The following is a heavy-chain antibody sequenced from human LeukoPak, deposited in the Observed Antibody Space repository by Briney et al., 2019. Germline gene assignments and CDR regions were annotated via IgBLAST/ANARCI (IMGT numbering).Heavy chain of an antibody. CDR1: GGSISSYC. CDR3: ARHGGTRVTLVEVYYFDY. J-gene: IGHJ4*02. Sequence: SETLSLTCTVSGGSISSYCWSWIRQPAGKGLEWIGRIHTTGSTNYNPSLMSRVTISVDRSKNQFSLKLSSVTAAGTAVYYCARHGGTRVTLVEVYYFDYWGQGTLVTVSS. D-gene: IGHD4-11*01. CDR2: IHTTGST. V-gene: IGHV4-4*07.